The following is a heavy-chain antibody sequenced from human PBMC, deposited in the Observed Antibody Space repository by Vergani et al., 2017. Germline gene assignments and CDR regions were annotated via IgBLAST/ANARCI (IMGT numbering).Heavy chain of an antibody. CDR3: AHKWFHNPLGY. V-gene: IGHV2-5*01. CDR2: IYWNDDK. J-gene: IGHJ4*02. D-gene: IGHD3-22*01. Sequence: QITLKESGPTLVKPTQTLTLTCTFSGFSLSTSGVGVGWIRQPPGKALEWLALIYWNDDKRYSPSLKIRLTITKDTSKNQVVLTMTNMDPVDTATYYCAHKWFHNPLGYWGQGTLVTVSS. CDR1: GFSLSTSGVG.